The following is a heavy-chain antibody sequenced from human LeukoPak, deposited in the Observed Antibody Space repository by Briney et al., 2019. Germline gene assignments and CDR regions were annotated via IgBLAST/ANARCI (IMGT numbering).Heavy chain of an antibody. V-gene: IGHV3-23*01. J-gene: IGHJ6*03. CDR1: GFTSSSNA. CDR3: TKPNTAMVYYYYYYYMDV. CDR2: TSRSSGST. Sequence: PGGSLRFSCAASGFTSSSNAMSWVRQAPGKGLKWVSATSRSSGSTYYADSVKGRYTISRDNSKNTLYLQMNSMRAEDTAVYYCTKPNTAMVYYYYYYYMDVWGKGTTVTVSS. D-gene: IGHD5-18*01.